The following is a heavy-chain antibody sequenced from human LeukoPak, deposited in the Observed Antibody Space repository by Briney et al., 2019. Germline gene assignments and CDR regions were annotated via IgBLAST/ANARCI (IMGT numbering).Heavy chain of an antibody. D-gene: IGHD6-13*01. V-gene: IGHV3-30*03. Sequence: GGSLRLSCAASGFTLRSYWMSWARQAPGKGLEWVAVISYDGSNKYYADSVKGRFTISRDNSKNTLYLQMNSLRAEDTAVYYCARGPQQLCDYWGQGTLVTVSS. CDR2: ISYDGSNK. CDR1: GFTLRSYW. J-gene: IGHJ4*02. CDR3: ARGPQQLCDY.